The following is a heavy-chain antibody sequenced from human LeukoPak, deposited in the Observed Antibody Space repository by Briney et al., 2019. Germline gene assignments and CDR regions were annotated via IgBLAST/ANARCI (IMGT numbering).Heavy chain of an antibody. CDR1: GFTFSSYA. D-gene: IGHD3-10*01. V-gene: IGHV3-64D*09. Sequence: GGPLRLSCSASGFTFSSYAMHWVRQAPGKGLEYVSAISSNGSSTYYADSVEGRFTISRDNSKNTLYLQMSSLRAEDTAVYYCVKGRITMVRGVFDYWGQGTLVTVSS. J-gene: IGHJ4*02. CDR3: VKGRITMVRGVFDY. CDR2: ISSNGSST.